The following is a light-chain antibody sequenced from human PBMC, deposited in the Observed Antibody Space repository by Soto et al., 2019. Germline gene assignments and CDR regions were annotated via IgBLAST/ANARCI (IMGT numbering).Light chain of an antibody. CDR2: KAS. CDR1: QSISSW. V-gene: IGKV1-5*03. CDR3: QQYDSYPT. J-gene: IGKJ3*01. Sequence: DIQMTQSPSTLSASVGDRVTITCRASQSISSWLAWYQQKPGKARKLLIYKASSLESGVPSRFSGSGSGTEFTLTISSLQPDDFAYYYCQQYDSYPTFGPGTKVDIK.